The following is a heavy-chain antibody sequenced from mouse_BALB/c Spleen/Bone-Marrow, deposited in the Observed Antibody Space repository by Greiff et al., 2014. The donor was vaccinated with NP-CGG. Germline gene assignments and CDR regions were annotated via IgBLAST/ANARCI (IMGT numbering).Heavy chain of an antibody. CDR2: IYPGDGDT. D-gene: IGHD4-1*01. J-gene: IGHJ3*01. CDR1: GYAFSISW. Sequence: QVQLQQSGPQLVKSGASVKISCKASGYAFSISWMNWVKQRPGQGLEWIGRIYPGDGDTNYNGKFKGKATLTADKSSSTAYMQLSSLTSLDSAVYFCARTGPFGYWGQGTLVTVSA. V-gene: IGHV1-82*01. CDR3: ARTGPFGY.